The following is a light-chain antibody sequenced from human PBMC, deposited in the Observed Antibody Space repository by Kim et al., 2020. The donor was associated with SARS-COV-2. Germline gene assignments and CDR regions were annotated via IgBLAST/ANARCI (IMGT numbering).Light chain of an antibody. CDR3: QAWDSNNVV. J-gene: IGLJ2*01. CDR1: KLGDKY. V-gene: IGLV3-1*01. Sequence: SYELTQPPSVSVSPGQTATITCSGDKLGDKYAYWYQQKPGQSPVVVIYQDTRRPSGIPERFSGSNSGNTATLTISGTQAMDEADYYCQAWDSNNVVFGGG. CDR2: QDT.